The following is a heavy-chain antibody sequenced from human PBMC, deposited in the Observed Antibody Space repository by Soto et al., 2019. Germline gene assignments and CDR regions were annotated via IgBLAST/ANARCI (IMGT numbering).Heavy chain of an antibody. V-gene: IGHV3-30*18. Sequence: GGSLRLACAASGFTFSSYGMHWVRQAPGKGLEWVAVISYDGSNKYYADSVKGRFTIARDNSKNTLYLQMNSLRAEDTAVYYCAKDPSYYYDSSGYFRGGEIGYFDYWGQGTRVTVSS. CDR2: ISYDGSNK. D-gene: IGHD3-22*01. CDR1: GFTFSSYG. CDR3: AKDPSYYYDSSGYFRGGEIGYFDY. J-gene: IGHJ4*02.